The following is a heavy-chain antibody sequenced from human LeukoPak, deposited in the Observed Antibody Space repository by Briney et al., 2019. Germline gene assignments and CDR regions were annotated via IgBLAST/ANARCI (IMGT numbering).Heavy chain of an antibody. J-gene: IGHJ4*02. CDR1: GGSISSSSYY. V-gene: IGHV4-39*07. CDR3: AGRYCSGGSCSGYYFDY. Sequence: SETLSLTCTVSGGSISSSSYYWGWIRQPPGKGLEWIGSIYYSGSTYYDPSLKSRVTISVDTSKDQFSLKLSSVTAADTAVYYCAGRYCSGGSCSGYYFDYWGQGTLVTVSS. D-gene: IGHD2-15*01. CDR2: IYYSGST.